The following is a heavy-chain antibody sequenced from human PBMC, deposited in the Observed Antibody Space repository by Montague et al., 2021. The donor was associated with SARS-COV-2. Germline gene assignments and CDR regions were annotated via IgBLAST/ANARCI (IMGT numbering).Heavy chain of an antibody. V-gene: IGHV3-48*03. CDR1: GFTFRNYE. CDR3: ARDPESWWMTFDY. J-gene: IGHJ4*02. Sequence: SLRLSCAASGFTFRNYEMNWVRQSPGKGLEWVSYIDGGGTTIYYADSVKGRFTISRDNAKNSLFLQMNSLRVEDTAVYYCARDPESWWMTFDYWGQGALATVSS. CDR2: IDGGGTTI. D-gene: IGHD2-8*01.